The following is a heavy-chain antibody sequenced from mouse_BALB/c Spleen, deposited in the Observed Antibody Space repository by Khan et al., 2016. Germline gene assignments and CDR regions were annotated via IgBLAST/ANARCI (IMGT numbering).Heavy chain of an antibody. V-gene: IGHV3-2*02. CDR3: AIYGSSYFDY. Sequence: EVQLQESGPGLVKPSQSLSLTCTVTGYSITSDYAWNWIRQFPGNKLEWMGYISYSGSTSYNPSLKSRISITRDTSKNQFFLQLNSVTTEDTATYYCAIYGSSYFDYWGQGTTLTVSS. J-gene: IGHJ2*01. CDR1: GYSITSDYA. D-gene: IGHD1-1*01. CDR2: ISYSGST.